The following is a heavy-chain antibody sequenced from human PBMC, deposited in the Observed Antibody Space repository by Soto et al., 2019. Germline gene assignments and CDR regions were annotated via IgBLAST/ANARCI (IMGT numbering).Heavy chain of an antibody. D-gene: IGHD5-12*01. CDR3: ARALHLVYSGYDLPGY. CDR2: INPNSGGT. V-gene: IGHV1-2*04. Sequence: QVQLVQSGAEVKKPGASVKVSCKASGYTFTGYYMHCVRQAPGQGLDGMGWINPNSGGTNYSQKFQGWVTMNRDTSISTAYMERSRLRSDDMAVYYCARALHLVYSGYDLPGYWGQGTLVTVSS. CDR1: GYTFTGYY. J-gene: IGHJ4*02.